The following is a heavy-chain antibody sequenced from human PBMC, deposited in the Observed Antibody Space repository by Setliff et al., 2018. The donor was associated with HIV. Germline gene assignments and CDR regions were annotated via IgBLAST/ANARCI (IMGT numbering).Heavy chain of an antibody. D-gene: IGHD3-10*01. Sequence: PGGSLRLSCAASEFTFSNYAMGWVRQGPGKGLEWVSTIGAAGYPTHYAESVKGRFTISKDNSQNALYLQMNSLTDEDTAVYYCAKVFAFGVDGFDIWGQGTMVTVSS. V-gene: IGHV3-23*01. J-gene: IGHJ3*02. CDR3: AKVFAFGVDGFDI. CDR2: IGAAGYPT. CDR1: EFTFSNYA.